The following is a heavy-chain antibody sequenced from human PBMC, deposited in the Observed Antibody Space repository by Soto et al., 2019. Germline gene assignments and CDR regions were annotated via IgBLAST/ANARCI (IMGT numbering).Heavy chain of an antibody. J-gene: IGHJ3*02. Sequence: SVQVSCKASGATFSSYPISSVRQAPGQGREGMGMINPSLGIANYAQKFQGRVTITADKSTSTAYMELSSLRSEDTAVYYCGGATTDDAFDIWGQGTMVTVSS. V-gene: IGHV1-69*02. CDR2: INPSLGIA. D-gene: IGHD4-17*01. CDR1: GATFSSYP. CDR3: GGATTDDAFDI.